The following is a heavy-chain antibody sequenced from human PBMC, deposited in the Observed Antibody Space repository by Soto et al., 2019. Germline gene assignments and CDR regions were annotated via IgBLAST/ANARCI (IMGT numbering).Heavy chain of an antibody. Sequence: SVKVSCKASGGTFSSYTISWVRQAPGQGLEWMGRIIPILGIANYAQKFQGRVTITADKSTSTAYMELSSLRSEDTAVYYCASDHGAVRVVSRNYFYMDVWGKGTTVTVSS. D-gene: IGHD3-3*01. CDR1: GGTFSSYT. CDR2: IIPILGIA. J-gene: IGHJ6*03. CDR3: ASDHGAVRVVSRNYFYMDV. V-gene: IGHV1-69*02.